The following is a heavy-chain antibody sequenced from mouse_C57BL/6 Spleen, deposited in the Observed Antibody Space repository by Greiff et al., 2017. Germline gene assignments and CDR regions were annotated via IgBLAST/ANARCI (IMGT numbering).Heavy chain of an antibody. CDR1: GYSFTSSW. Sequence: QVQLQQPGAELVRPGSSVKLSCKASGYSFTSSWMHWVKQRPIQGLEWIGNIDPSDSETHYTQKFKDKATLTVVKSSSTAYMQLSSLTSEDSAVYYCARGTGSGYVGFAYWGQGTLVTVSA. V-gene: IGHV1-52*01. J-gene: IGHJ3*01. CDR3: ARGTGSGYVGFAY. D-gene: IGHD3-2*02. CDR2: IDPSDSET.